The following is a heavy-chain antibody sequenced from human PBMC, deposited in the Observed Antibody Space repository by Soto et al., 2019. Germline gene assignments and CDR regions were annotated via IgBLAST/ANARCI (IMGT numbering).Heavy chain of an antibody. CDR2: IYDTGNT. J-gene: IGHJ4*02. V-gene: IGHV4-31*02. CDR3: ARDPCRDGYNWAFDS. D-gene: IGHD1-1*01. Sequence: WTWIRQFPGKGLEWIGYIYDTGNTYYTPSLQSRVSISMDTSQNQFSLHLRSVSAADTAMYYCARDPCRDGYNWAFDSWGQGPLVTVSS.